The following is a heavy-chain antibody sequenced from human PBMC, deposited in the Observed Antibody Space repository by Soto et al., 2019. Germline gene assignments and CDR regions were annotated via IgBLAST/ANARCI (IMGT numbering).Heavy chain of an antibody. CDR2: INWNGGST. D-gene: IGHD3-10*01. J-gene: IGHJ6*03. V-gene: IGHV3-20*01. CDR3: ARYYYGSGSYFDNYYMDV. Sequence: GGSLRLSCAASGFTFDDYGMSWVRQAPGKGLEWVSGINWNGGSTGYADSVKGRFTISRDNAKNSLYLQMNSLRAEDTALYHCARYYYGSGSYFDNYYMDVWGKGTTVTVSS. CDR1: GFTFDDYG.